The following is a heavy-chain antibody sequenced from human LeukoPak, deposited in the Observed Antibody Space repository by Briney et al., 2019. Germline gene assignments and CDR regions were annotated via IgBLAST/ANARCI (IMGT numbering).Heavy chain of an antibody. CDR2: INQDGSEI. D-gene: IGHD2-15*01. CDR3: ANARRGGDI. J-gene: IGHJ3*02. Sequence: GGSLRLSCAASGFTFSSYWMSWVRQAPGKGLEWVANINQDGSEIYYVGSVKGRFTISRDNAKNSLYLQMSSLRAEDTAVYYCANARRGGDIWGQGTMVTVSS. CDR1: GFTFSSYW. V-gene: IGHV3-7*03.